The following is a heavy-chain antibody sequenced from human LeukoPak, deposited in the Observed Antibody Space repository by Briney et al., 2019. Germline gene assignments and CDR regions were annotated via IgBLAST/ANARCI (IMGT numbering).Heavy chain of an antibody. CDR3: ARAAGYRCSSTSCLYYFDY. J-gene: IGHJ4*02. D-gene: IGHD2-2*01. V-gene: IGHV4-34*01. CDR1: GGSFSGYY. CDR2: INHSGST. Sequence: PSETLSLTCAVYGGSFSGYYWSWIRQPPGKGLEWIGEINHSGSTNYNPSLKSRVTISVDTSKNQFSLKLSSVTAADTAVYYCARAAGYRCSSTSCLYYFDYWGQGTLVTVSS.